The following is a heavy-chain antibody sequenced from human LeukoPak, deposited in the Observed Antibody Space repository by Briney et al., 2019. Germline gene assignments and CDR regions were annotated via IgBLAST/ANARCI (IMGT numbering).Heavy chain of an antibody. CDR1: GGSISSSSYY. Sequence: LSLTCTVSGGSISSSSYYWGWVRQAPGKGLEWVSYISSSGSTIYYADSVKGRFTISRDNAKNSLYLQMNSLRAEDTAVYYCARTYSGSYYYLYYYYMDVWGKGTTVTISS. D-gene: IGHD1-26*01. J-gene: IGHJ6*03. CDR3: ARTYSGSYYYLYYYYMDV. V-gene: IGHV3-48*03. CDR2: ISSSGSTI.